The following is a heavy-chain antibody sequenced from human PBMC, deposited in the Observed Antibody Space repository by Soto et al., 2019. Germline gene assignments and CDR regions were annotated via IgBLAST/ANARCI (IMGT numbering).Heavy chain of an antibody. V-gene: IGHV1-8*01. Sequence: ASVKVSCKASGYTFTSYDINWVRQATGQGLEWMGWMNPNSGNTGYAQKFQGRVTMTRNTSISTAYMELSSLGSEDTAVYYCARGTIYCSGGSCPNDYWGQGTLVTVSS. D-gene: IGHD2-15*01. CDR3: ARGTIYCSGGSCPNDY. CDR1: GYTFTSYD. CDR2: MNPNSGNT. J-gene: IGHJ4*02.